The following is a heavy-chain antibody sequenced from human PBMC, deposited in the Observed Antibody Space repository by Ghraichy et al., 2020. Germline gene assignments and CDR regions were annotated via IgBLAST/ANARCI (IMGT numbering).Heavy chain of an antibody. CDR3: TRGGPGSRYDFWSGYWGPIDY. CDR1: GGSFSGYY. Sequence: SETLSLTCAVYGGSFSGYYWSWIRQPPGKGLEWIGGINHSGSTNYNPSLKSRVTISVDTSKNQFSLKLSSVTAADTAVYYCTRGGPGSRYDFWSGYWGPIDYWGQGTLVTVSS. CDR2: INHSGST. V-gene: IGHV4-34*01. J-gene: IGHJ4*02. D-gene: IGHD3-3*01.